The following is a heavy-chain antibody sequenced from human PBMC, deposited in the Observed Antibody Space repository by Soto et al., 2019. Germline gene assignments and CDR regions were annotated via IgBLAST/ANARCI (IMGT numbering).Heavy chain of an antibody. CDR3: ATDVAYDDFEGRMEN. CDR1: GFTFSNYW. CDR2: IKQDGTEK. D-gene: IGHD3-3*01. Sequence: EVQLVESGGGLVQPGGPLRLSCAVSGFTFSNYWMTWVRQAPGKGLEWVANIKQDGTEKYYVDSVRGRFTISRDNAKNALYLHMNNLRVEDTAVYYCATDVAYDDFEGRMENWGQGTLVTVSS. V-gene: IGHV3-7*01. J-gene: IGHJ4*02.